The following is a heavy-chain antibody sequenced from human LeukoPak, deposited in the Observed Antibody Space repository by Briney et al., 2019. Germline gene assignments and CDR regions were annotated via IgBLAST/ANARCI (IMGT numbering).Heavy chain of an antibody. CDR1: GGSFSGYY. CDR2: INHSGST. D-gene: IGHD2-21*01. CDR3: ARLIGSTDFDY. Sequence: PSETLSLTCAVYGGSFSGYYWSWIRQPPGKGLEWIGEINHSGSTNYNPSLKSRVTISVDTSKNQFSLKLSSGTAADTAVYYCARLIGSTDFDYWGQGTLVTVSS. V-gene: IGHV4-34*01. J-gene: IGHJ4*02.